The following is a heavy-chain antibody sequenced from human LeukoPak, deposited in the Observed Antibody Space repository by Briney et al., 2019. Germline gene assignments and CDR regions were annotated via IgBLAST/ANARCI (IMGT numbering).Heavy chain of an antibody. CDR2: IRSKANSYAT. CDR1: GFTFSGSA. D-gene: IGHD6-13*01. CDR3: TTLLGGSSWTRYY. J-gene: IGHJ4*02. V-gene: IGHV3-73*01. Sequence: GGSLRLSCAASGFTFSGSAMHWVRQASGKGLEWVGRIRSKANSYATAYAASVKGRLTISRDDSKNTAYLQMNSLKTEDTAVYYCTTLLGGSSWTRYYWGQGTLVTVSS.